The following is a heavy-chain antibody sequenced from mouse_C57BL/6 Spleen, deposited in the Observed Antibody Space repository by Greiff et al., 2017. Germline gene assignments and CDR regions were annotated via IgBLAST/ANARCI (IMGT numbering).Heavy chain of an antibody. J-gene: IGHJ4*01. CDR3: ASPFYDGYRYYYAMDY. D-gene: IGHD2-3*01. CDR1: GYTFTGYW. V-gene: IGHV1-9*01. Sequence: QVQLQQSGAELMKPGASVKLSCKATGYTFTGYWIEWVKQRPGHGLEWIGEILPGSGSTNYNEKFKGKATFTADTSSNTAYMQLSSLTTEDSAIYYCASPFYDGYRYYYAMDYWGQGTSVTVSS. CDR2: ILPGSGST.